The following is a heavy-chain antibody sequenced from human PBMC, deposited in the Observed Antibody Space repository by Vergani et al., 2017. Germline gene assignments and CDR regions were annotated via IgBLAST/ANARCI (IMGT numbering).Heavy chain of an antibody. CDR1: GYSISRGYY. J-gene: IGHJ4*02. D-gene: IGHD6-13*01. Sequence: QVQLQESGPGLVKPSETLSLTCAVSGYSISRGYYWGWIRQPPGKGLEWIGSIYHSGSTYYNPSLKSRVTISVDTSKNQFSLKLSSVTAADTAVYYCARHLRQQPNDYWGQGTLVTVSS. V-gene: IGHV4-38-2*01. CDR3: ARHLRQQPNDY. CDR2: IYHSGST.